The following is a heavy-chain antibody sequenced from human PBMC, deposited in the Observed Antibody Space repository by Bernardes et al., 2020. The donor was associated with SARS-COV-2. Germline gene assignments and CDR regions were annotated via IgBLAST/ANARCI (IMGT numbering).Heavy chain of an antibody. CDR1: GYTFTGFQ. V-gene: IGHV1-2*06. Sequence: ASMKVSCKASGYTFTGFQMHWVRQAPGQGLEWMGRMNPSTGYTRYAQKFKDRVTMTRDTSISTVYMELNRLTSDDTAVYYCARERPDITGTPRDWGQGTLVTGSS. D-gene: IGHD1-7*01. CDR2: MNPSTGYT. J-gene: IGHJ4*02. CDR3: ARERPDITGTPRD.